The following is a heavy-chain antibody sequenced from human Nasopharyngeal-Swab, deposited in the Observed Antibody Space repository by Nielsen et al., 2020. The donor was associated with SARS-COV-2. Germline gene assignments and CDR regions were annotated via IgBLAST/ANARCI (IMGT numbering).Heavy chain of an antibody. J-gene: IGHJ4*02. V-gene: IGHV3-21*01. D-gene: IGHD3-22*01. CDR3: ARDLTYYYDSSGYPI. CDR1: GFTFSSYE. CDR2: ISSSSSYI. Sequence: GESLKISCAASGFTFSSYEMNWVRQAPGKGLEWVSSISSSSSYIYYADSVKGRFTISRDNAKNSLYLQMNSLRAEDTAVYYCARDLTYYYDSSGYPIWGQGTLVTVSS.